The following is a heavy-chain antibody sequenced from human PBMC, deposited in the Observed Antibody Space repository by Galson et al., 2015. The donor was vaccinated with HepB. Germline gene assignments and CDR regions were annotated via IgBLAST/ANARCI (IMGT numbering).Heavy chain of an antibody. Sequence: SLRLSCAASGFTFSDYYMSWIRQAPGKGLEWVSYISSSSSYTNYADSVKGRFTISRDNAKNSLYLQMNSLRAEDTAVYYCARERYYYDSRSRAFDIWGQGTMVTVSS. CDR3: ARERYYYDSRSRAFDI. CDR1: GFTFSDYY. J-gene: IGHJ3*02. D-gene: IGHD3-22*01. V-gene: IGHV3-11*06. CDR2: ISSSSSYT.